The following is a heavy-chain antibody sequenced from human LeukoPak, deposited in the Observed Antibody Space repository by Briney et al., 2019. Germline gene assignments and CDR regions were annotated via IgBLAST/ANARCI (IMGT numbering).Heavy chain of an antibody. D-gene: IGHD6-13*01. CDR1: GYTFTGYY. J-gene: IGHJ6*02. V-gene: IGHV1-2*02. CDR2: INPNSGGT. Sequence: GASVKVSCKASGYTFTGYYMHWVRQAPGQGLEWMGWINPNSGGTNYAQKFQGRVTMTRDTSISTAYMELRSLRSDDTAVYYCARALFGAATNYYYYGMDVWGQGTTVTVSS. CDR3: ARALFGAATNYYYYGMDV.